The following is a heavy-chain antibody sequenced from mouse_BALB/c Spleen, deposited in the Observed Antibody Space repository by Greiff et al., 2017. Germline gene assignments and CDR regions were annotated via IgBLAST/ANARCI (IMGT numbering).Heavy chain of an antibody. CDR1: GFTFSSYG. D-gene: IGHD1-1*01. J-gene: IGHJ4*01. V-gene: IGHV5-6-3*01. CDR2: INSNGGST. Sequence: EVMLVESGGGLVQPGGSLKLSCAASGFTFSSYGMSWVRQTPDKRLELVATINSNGGSTYYPDSVKGRFTISRDNAKNTLYLQMSSLKSEDTAVYYCARTYYYGSSNYAMDYWGQGTSVTVSS. CDR3: ARTYYYGSSNYAMDY.